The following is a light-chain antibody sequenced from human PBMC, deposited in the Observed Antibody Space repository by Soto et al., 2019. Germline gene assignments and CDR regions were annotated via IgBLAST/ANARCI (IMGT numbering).Light chain of an antibody. CDR2: DAS. CDR1: QSISSN. V-gene: IGKV3-15*01. J-gene: IGKJ5*01. CDR3: QQRSNWPT. Sequence: EIVMTQSPATLSVSPGEGATLACRASQSISSNLAWYQQKPGQAPRLVIFDASTRATGIPDRFTGRGSGTDFTLTISSLESEDFAIYYCQQRSNWPTFGQGTRLRL.